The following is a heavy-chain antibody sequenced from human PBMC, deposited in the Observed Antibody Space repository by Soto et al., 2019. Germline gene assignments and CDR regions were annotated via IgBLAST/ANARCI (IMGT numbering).Heavy chain of an antibody. Sequence: QVRLVESGGGVVQPGRSLRLSCTASGFSFSSYAMYWFRQPPGKGLAWVAVISHDGINKHYADSVKGRVTVSRDNSNHSLDLQLNSLRGEDTARYYCARDMYSSDYFVKWFEPWGQGTLVTVSS. J-gene: IGHJ5*02. CDR3: ARDMYSSDYFVKWFEP. CDR1: GFSFSSYA. CDR2: ISHDGINK. D-gene: IGHD6-19*01. V-gene: IGHV3-30-3*01.